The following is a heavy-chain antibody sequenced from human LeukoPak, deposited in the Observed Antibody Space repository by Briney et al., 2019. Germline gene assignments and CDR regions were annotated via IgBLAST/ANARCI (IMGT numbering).Heavy chain of an antibody. CDR3: ARDHWVTMVRGVIPLYGLDV. J-gene: IGHJ6*02. CDR2: VSYDGRNT. D-gene: IGHD3-10*01. V-gene: IGHV3-30*04. Sequence: GGSLRLSCAASGFTFSTYAMHWVRQAPGKGLEWVAVVSYDGRNTYYADSVKGRFTISRDNSKSTLYLQMISLRAEDTAVYYCARDHWVTMVRGVIPLYGLDVWGQGSTVTVSS. CDR1: GFTFSTYA.